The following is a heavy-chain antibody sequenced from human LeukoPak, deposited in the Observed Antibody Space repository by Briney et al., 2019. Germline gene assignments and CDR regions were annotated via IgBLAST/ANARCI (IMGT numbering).Heavy chain of an antibody. D-gene: IGHD2-2*01. CDR2: MNQRGSM. CDR3: ARRRYQLLFKIGGWFDP. J-gene: IGHJ5*02. Sequence: SETLSLTCDVYGASFTGYYWGWIRQSPGKGLEWIGEMNQRGSMNYNPSLKSRVTISVDRSKNQFSLKLSSVTAADTAVYYCARRRYQLLFKIGGWFDPWGQGTLVTVSS. CDR1: GASFTGYY. V-gene: IGHV4-34*01.